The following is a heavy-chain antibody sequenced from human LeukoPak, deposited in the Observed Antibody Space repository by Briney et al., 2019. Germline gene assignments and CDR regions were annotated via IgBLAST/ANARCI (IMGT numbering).Heavy chain of an antibody. D-gene: IGHD1-26*01. CDR2: INPNSGGT. J-gene: IGHJ3*02. Sequence: ASVKVSCKASGYTFTGYYMHWMRQAPGQGLEWMGWINPNSGGTNYAQKFQGRVTMTRDTSISTAYMELSRLRSDDTAVYYCARVMWELHDAFDIWGQGTMVTVSS. V-gene: IGHV1-2*02. CDR1: GYTFTGYY. CDR3: ARVMWELHDAFDI.